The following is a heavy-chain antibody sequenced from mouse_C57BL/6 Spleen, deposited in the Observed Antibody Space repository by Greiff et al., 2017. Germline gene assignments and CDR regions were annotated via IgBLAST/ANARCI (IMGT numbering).Heavy chain of an antibody. CDR2: IDPSDSYT. CDR1: GYTFTSYW. V-gene: IGHV1-59*01. J-gene: IGHJ4*01. CDR3: ARRYYGSDARDY. D-gene: IGHD1-1*01. Sequence: QVQLQQPGAELVRPGTSVKLSCKASGYTFTSYWMHWVKQRPGQGLEWIGVIDPSDSYTNYNQKFKGKATLSVDTSSSTAYMQLSSLTSEDSAVYYWARRYYGSDARDYWGQGTSVTVSS.